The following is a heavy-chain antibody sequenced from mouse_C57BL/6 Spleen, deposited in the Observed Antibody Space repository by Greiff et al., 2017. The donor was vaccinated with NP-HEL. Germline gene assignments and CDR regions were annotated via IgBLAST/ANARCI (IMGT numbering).Heavy chain of an antibody. CDR1: GFTFSSYA. CDR3: ARELVFDY. Sequence: EVQLQESGGGLVKPGGSLKLSCAASGFTFSSYAMSWVRQTPEKRLEWVATISDGGSYTYYPDNVKGRFTISRDNAKNNLYLQMSHLESEDTAMYYCARELVFDYWGQGTTLTVSS. J-gene: IGHJ2*01. CDR2: ISDGGSYT. V-gene: IGHV5-4*01.